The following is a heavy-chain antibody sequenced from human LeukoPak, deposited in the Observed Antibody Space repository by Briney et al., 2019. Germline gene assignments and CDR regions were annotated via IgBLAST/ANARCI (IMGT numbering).Heavy chain of an antibody. V-gene: IGHV3-30*03. J-gene: IGHJ4*02. Sequence: GGSLRLSCAASGFTFRSHGMHWVRQAPGKGLEWVAVISYDGSNKFFGDSVKGRFTVSRDNAKNSLYLQMNNLRPEDTALYYCARDIGYDSSGFDYWGQGTLVTVSS. CDR2: ISYDGSNK. CDR1: GFTFRSHG. CDR3: ARDIGYDSSGFDY. D-gene: IGHD3-22*01.